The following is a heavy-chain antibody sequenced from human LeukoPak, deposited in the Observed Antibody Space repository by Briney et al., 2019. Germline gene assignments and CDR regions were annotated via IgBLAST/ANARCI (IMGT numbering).Heavy chain of an antibody. CDR2: INHSGST. V-gene: IGHV4-34*01. D-gene: IGHD3-3*01. Sequence: SETLSLTCAVYGGSFSGYYWSWIRRPPGKGLEWIGEINHSGSTNYNPSLKSRVTISVDTSKNQFSLKLSSVTAADTAVYYCARGGFLEWLFAFDYWGQGTLVTVSS. J-gene: IGHJ4*02. CDR1: GGSFSGYY. CDR3: ARGGFLEWLFAFDY.